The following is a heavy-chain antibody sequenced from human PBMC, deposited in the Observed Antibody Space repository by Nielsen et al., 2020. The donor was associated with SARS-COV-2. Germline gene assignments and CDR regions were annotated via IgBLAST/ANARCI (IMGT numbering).Heavy chain of an antibody. Sequence: GGSLRLSCAASGFSFNVYSMSWVRQAPGKGPEWLSYISRTSDTKYYADSVKGRFTISRDNGDNLLFLQLDSLKVEDTAVFYCVTYDETGFHWGQGTLVTVSS. CDR1: GFSFNVYS. J-gene: IGHJ4*02. D-gene: IGHD3-22*01. CDR2: ISRTSDTK. CDR3: VTYDETGFH. V-gene: IGHV3-48*01.